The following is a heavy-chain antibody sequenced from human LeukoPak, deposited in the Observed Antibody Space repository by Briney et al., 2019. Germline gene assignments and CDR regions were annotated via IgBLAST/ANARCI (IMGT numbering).Heavy chain of an antibody. J-gene: IGHJ3*02. Sequence: HPGGSLRPSCAASGFTFSSYWMHWVRQAPGKGLVWVSRINTDGSSTSYADSVKGRFTISRDNAKNTLYLQMNSLRAEDTAVYYCARIKYSSSWYIENDAFDIWGQGTMVTVSS. CDR2: INTDGSST. CDR1: GFTFSSYW. D-gene: IGHD6-13*01. CDR3: ARIKYSSSWYIENDAFDI. V-gene: IGHV3-74*01.